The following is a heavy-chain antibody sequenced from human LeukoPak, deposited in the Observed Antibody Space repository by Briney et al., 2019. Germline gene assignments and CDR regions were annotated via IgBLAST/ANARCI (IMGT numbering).Heavy chain of an antibody. V-gene: IGHV3-30*02. CDR1: GFTFSSYG. Sequence: GGSLRLSCAASGFTFSSYGMHWVRQAPGKGLEWVAFIRYDGSNKYYADSVKRRFTIYRDNSKNTLYLQMNSLRAEDTAVYYCAKVSGSYCDYWGQGTLVTVSS. J-gene: IGHJ4*02. D-gene: IGHD1-26*01. CDR3: AKVSGSYCDY. CDR2: IRYDGSNK.